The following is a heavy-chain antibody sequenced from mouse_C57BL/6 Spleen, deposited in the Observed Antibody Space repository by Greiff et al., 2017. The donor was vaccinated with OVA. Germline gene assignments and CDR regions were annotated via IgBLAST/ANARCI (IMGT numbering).Heavy chain of an antibody. CDR3: AIYYDYDDFDV. CDR2: IWRGGST. D-gene: IGHD2-4*01. J-gene: IGHJ1*03. Sequence: QVQLQQSGPGLVQPSQSLSITCTVSGFSLTSYGVHWVRQSPGKGLEWLGVIWRGGSTDYNAAFMSRLGITKDNSKSQVFFKMNSLQADYTAIYYCAIYYDYDDFDVWGTGTTVTVSS. CDR1: GFSLTSYG. V-gene: IGHV2-5*01.